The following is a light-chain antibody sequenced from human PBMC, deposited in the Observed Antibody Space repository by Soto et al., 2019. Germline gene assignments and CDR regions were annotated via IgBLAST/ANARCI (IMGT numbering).Light chain of an antibody. Sequence: QSVLTQPPSASGSPGQSVTISCTGTSSDVGGYNYVSWYQQHPGKAPKLMIYEVSNRPSGVSSRFSGSKSGNTASLTISGLQAEDEADYYCSSYTSSYTYVFGTGTKVTVL. CDR1: SSDVGGYNY. J-gene: IGLJ1*01. CDR3: SSYTSSYTYV. CDR2: EVS. V-gene: IGLV2-14*01.